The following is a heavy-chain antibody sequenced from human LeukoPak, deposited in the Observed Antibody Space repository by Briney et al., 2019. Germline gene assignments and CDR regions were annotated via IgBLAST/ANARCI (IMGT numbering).Heavy chain of an antibody. D-gene: IGHD2-2*01. V-gene: IGHV4-39*01. CDR1: GGSISSSSYY. CDR3: ARHMRIVVVPAAISP. Sequence: SETLSLTCTVSGGSISSSSYYWGWIRQPPGKGLEWFGSIYYSGSTYYNPSLKSRVTISVDTSKNQFSLKLSSVTAADTAVYYCARHMRIVVVPAAISPWGQGTLVTVSS. J-gene: IGHJ5*02. CDR2: IYYSGST.